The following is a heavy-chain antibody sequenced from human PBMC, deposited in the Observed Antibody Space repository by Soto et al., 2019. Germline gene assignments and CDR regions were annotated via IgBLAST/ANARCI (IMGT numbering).Heavy chain of an antibody. CDR3: ASFYPVPDSIRGGAFDI. V-gene: IGHV1-69*02. Sequence: QVQLVQSAAEVKKPGSSVKVSCKASGGTFSSYTISWVRQAPGQGLEWVGRIIPILGIANYAQKFQGRVTITADKSTSTAYMELSSLRSEDTAVYYGASFYPVPDSIRGGAFDILGQGTIVDGSS. CDR1: GGTFSSYT. D-gene: IGHD2-2*01. CDR2: IIPILGIA. J-gene: IGHJ3*02.